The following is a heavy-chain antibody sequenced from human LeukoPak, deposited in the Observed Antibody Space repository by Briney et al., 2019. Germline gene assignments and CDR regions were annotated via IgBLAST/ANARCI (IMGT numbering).Heavy chain of an antibody. CDR3: ARHDRTADYDDPNGFEP. J-gene: IGHJ5*02. V-gene: IGHV4-59*08. Sequence: SETLSLNCHVSGASNKNYYCSGIRQPPGERLEWIGYISYSGSTRYNPSLRSRATMSVDTSSDQFSLNLTSVPAADTAVYYCARHDRTADYDDPNGFEPWGQGILVTVSS. D-gene: IGHD4-17*01. CDR1: GASNKNYY. CDR2: ISYSGST.